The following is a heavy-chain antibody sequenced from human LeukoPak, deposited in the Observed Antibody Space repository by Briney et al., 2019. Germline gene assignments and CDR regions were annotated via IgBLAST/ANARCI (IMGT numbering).Heavy chain of an antibody. D-gene: IGHD3-22*01. CDR3: ARGRFYYYDSSAYYGFDY. Sequence: PSETLSLTCTVSGGSISSYYWSWIRQPAGKGLEWIERIDTSGNTNYKPSLKSRVTMSVDTSKKQFSLKLSSVTAADTAVYYCARGRFYYYDSSAYYGFDYWGQGTLVTVSS. J-gene: IGHJ4*02. V-gene: IGHV4-4*07. CDR1: GGSISSYY. CDR2: IDTSGNT.